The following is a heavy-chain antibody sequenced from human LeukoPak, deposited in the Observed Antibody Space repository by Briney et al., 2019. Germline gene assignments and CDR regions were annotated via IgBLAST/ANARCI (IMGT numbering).Heavy chain of an antibody. V-gene: IGHV1-69*04. CDR3: ARGAAGTYNNWFDP. D-gene: IGHD6-13*01. Sequence: ASVKVSCKASGGTFSSYAISWVRQAPGQGLEWMGRIIPILGIANYAQKFQGRVTITADKSTSTAYMELSSLRSEDTAVYYCARGAAGTYNNWFDPWGQGTLVTVSS. J-gene: IGHJ5*02. CDR1: GGTFSSYA. CDR2: IIPILGIA.